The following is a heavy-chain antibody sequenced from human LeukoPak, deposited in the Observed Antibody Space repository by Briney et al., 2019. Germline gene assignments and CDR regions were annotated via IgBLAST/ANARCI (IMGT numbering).Heavy chain of an antibody. D-gene: IGHD3-22*01. CDR1: GGSISSGGYY. Sequence: KPSETLSLTCTVSGGSISSGGYYWSWIRQHPGKGLEWIGYIYYSGSTYYNPSLKSRVTISVDTSKNQFSLKLSSVTAADTAVYYCARNRGEMYYYDSSGRYAFDIWGQGTMVTVSS. V-gene: IGHV4-31*03. CDR2: IYYSGST. CDR3: ARNRGEMYYYDSSGRYAFDI. J-gene: IGHJ3*02.